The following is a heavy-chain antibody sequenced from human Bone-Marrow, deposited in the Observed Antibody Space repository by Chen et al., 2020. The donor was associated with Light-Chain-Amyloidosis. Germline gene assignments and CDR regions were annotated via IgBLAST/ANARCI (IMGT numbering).Heavy chain of an antibody. CDR2: IYYSGST. Sequence: QVQLQESGPGLVKPSETLSLTCTVSGGSISSYYWSWIRQPPGKGLEWIGYIYYSGSTNYNPSLKSRVTISVDTSKNQFSLKLSSVTAADTAVYYCARTQDDYVWRSYRFDYWGQGTLVTVSS. V-gene: IGHV4-59*01. J-gene: IGHJ4*02. CDR1: GGSISSYY. CDR3: ARTQDDYVWRSYRFDY. D-gene: IGHD3-16*02.